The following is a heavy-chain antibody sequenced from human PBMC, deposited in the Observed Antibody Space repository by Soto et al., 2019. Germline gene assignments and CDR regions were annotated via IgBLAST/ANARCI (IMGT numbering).Heavy chain of an antibody. D-gene: IGHD3-22*01. J-gene: IGHJ3*02. Sequence: PGGSLRLSCAASGFTFSSYWMSWVRQAPGKGLEWVSSISSSSSYIYYADSVKGRFTISRDNAKNSLYLQMNSLRAEDTAVYYCARAAYYYDSSGDAFDIWGQGTMVTVSS. CDR1: GFTFSSYW. V-gene: IGHV3-21*01. CDR3: ARAAYYYDSSGDAFDI. CDR2: ISSSSSYI.